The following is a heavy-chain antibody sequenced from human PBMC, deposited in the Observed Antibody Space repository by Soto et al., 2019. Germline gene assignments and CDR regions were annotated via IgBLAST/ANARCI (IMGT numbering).Heavy chain of an antibody. Sequence: QVQLVQSGAEVKKPGASVKVSCKASGYTFTSYAMHWVRQAPGQRLEWMGWINAGNGNTKYSQKFQGRVTITRDTSASTAYMELSSLRSEDTAVYYCARDRDYGDSRDWFDPWGQGTLVTVSS. V-gene: IGHV1-3*01. D-gene: IGHD4-17*01. CDR2: INAGNGNT. J-gene: IGHJ5*02. CDR3: ARDRDYGDSRDWFDP. CDR1: GYTFTSYA.